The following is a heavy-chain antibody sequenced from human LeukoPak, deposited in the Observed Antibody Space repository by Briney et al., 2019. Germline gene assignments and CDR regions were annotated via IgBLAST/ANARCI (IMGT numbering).Heavy chain of an antibody. Sequence: SETLSLTCAVYGGSFSGYYCRSIRQPPGKGLEWIGEINHSGSTNYNPSLKSRVTISVDTSKKPFCLKLRAVSAADTAVYYGSRVEVRWYIYYGMDIWGQGTTVTVSS. V-gene: IGHV4-34*01. CDR1: GGSFSGYY. CDR2: INHSGST. CDR3: SRVEVRWYIYYGMDI. D-gene: IGHD4-23*01. J-gene: IGHJ6*02.